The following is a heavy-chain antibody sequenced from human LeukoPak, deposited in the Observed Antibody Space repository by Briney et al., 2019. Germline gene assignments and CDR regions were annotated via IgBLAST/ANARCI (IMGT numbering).Heavy chain of an antibody. V-gene: IGHV3-9*01. J-gene: IGHJ4*02. CDR1: GFTFDDYA. Sequence: GGSLRLSCAASGFTFDDYAMHWVRQAPGKGLKWVSGISWNSGSIGYADSVKGRFTISRDNAKNSLYRQMNSLRAEDTALYHCARVSYYYGSGSPFDYWGQGTLVTVSS. D-gene: IGHD3-10*01. CDR3: ARVSYYYGSGSPFDY. CDR2: ISWNSGSI.